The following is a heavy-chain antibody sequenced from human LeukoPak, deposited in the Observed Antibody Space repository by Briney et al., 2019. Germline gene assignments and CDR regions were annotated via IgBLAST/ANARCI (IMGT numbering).Heavy chain of an antibody. Sequence: PGGSLRLSCAASGFAFSTYEMNWVRQAPGKGLEWISYISRSGSITNYADSVKGRFTISQDDDRNSLSLEMSGLRVEDSAVYFCARGMLNIFWGQGTRVAVSS. J-gene: IGHJ4*02. CDR2: ISRSGSIT. CDR1: GFAFSTYE. CDR3: ARGMLNIF. V-gene: IGHV3-48*03. D-gene: IGHD2/OR15-2a*01.